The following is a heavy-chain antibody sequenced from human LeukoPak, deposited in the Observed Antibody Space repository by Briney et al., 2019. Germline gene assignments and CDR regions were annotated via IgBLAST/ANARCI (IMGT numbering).Heavy chain of an antibody. Sequence: GGSLRLSCAASGFSFSSAWMNWVRQAPGKGLEWVSTIIDSGNSVYYADSVEGRFTISRDNSKNTLYLQMNSLRAGDTAVYYCAKDPIFSGSYGVFDSWGQGTLVTVSS. CDR3: AKDPIFSGSYGVFDS. D-gene: IGHD1-26*01. CDR2: IIDSGNSV. J-gene: IGHJ4*02. V-gene: IGHV3-23*01. CDR1: GFSFSSAW.